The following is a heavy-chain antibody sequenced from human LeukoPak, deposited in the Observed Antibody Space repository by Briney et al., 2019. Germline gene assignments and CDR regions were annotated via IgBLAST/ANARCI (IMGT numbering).Heavy chain of an antibody. CDR2: ISDSGSST. V-gene: IGHV3-53*01. Sequence: QTGGSLRLSCAASGFTVSNNYMSWVRQAPGEGLEWVSGISDSGSSTYYPDSVKGRFTISRDNSKNTVYLQMNSLRAEDTAVYYCARGVVVILPPSWYFDLWGRGTLVTVSS. CDR3: ARGVVVILPPSWYFDL. J-gene: IGHJ2*01. D-gene: IGHD3-22*01. CDR1: GFTVSNNY.